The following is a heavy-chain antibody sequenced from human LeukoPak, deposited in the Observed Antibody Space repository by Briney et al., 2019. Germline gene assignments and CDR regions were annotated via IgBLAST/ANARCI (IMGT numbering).Heavy chain of an antibody. CDR1: GGSISSGSHY. Sequence: SETLSLTCTVSGGSISSGSHYWGWIRQPPGKGLEWIATIYYSGSTYYNPSLKSRVTISVDTSKNQFSLKLSSVTAADTAVYYCARPGLQSDWNTFDYWGQGTLVTVSS. CDR2: IYYSGST. CDR3: ARPGLQSDWNTFDY. D-gene: IGHD1/OR15-1a*01. V-gene: IGHV4-39*01. J-gene: IGHJ4*02.